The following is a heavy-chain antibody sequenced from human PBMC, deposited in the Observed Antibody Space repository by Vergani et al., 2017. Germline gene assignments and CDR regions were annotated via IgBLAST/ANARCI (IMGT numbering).Heavy chain of an antibody. CDR1: GFTFSSYW. D-gene: IGHD3-10*01. CDR2: ISSSSSYI. V-gene: IGHV3-21*01. Sequence: EVQLVESGGGLVQPGGSLRLSCAASGFTFSSYWMHWVRQAPGKGLVWVSSISSSSSYIYFADSVKGRFAISRDNAKNSLYLQMNSLRAEDTAVYYCARDRDLMDVWGQGTTVTVSS. CDR3: ARDRDLMDV. J-gene: IGHJ6*02.